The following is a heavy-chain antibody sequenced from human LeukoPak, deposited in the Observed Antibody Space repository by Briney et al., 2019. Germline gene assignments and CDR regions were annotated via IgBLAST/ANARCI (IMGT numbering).Heavy chain of an antibody. CDR1: GXTFSTYW. CDR3: ARDRGYTQDY. CDR2: IKSDGSST. J-gene: IGHJ4*02. D-gene: IGHD5-12*01. Sequence: GGSLRLSRAASGXTFSTYWMHWVRQAPGKGLVWVSHIKSDGSSTSYADSVKGRFTISRDNAKNTLYLQMNSLRAEDTAVYFCARDRGYTQDYWGQGTLVTVSS. V-gene: IGHV3-74*01.